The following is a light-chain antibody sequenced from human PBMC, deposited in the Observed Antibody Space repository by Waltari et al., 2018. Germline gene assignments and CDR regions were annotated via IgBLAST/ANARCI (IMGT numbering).Light chain of an antibody. CDR3: SVWDDSLSGPV. V-gene: IGLV1-44*01. Sequence: QSVVTQPPSASGAPGRRVTIPCSGRSSNVGGNSIKWYQQLPGTAPKVVMYDIYRRPSGVPDRFSGSRSGTTASLTISGLQSEDEADYYCSVWDDSLSGPVFGGGTKLTVL. J-gene: IGLJ2*01. CDR1: SSNVGGNS. CDR2: DIY.